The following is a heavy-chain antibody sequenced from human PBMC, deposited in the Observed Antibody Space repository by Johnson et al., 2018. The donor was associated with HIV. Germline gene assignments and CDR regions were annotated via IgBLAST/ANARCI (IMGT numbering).Heavy chain of an antibody. J-gene: IGHJ3*02. Sequence: QVQLVESGGGLVQPGGSLELSCAASGFTFSDYYMGWIRQTPGKGLEWISYISSRGIPIYYADYVKGRFTVSRDNAKNLLYLQRNSRRAEDTAVYCCARDHREECGGDCYADAVDIWGQGTMVTVSS. CDR2: ISSRGIPI. CDR1: GFTFSDYY. D-gene: IGHD2-21*02. V-gene: IGHV3-11*04. CDR3: ARDHREECGGDCYADAVDI.